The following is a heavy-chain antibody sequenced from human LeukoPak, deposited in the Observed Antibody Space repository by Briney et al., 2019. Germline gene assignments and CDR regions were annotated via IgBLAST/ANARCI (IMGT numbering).Heavy chain of an antibody. CDR1: GVTFSSYW. CDR2: IKQDGSEK. J-gene: IGHJ4*02. CDR3: ARGHIVVED. V-gene: IGHV3-7*01. D-gene: IGHD2-21*01. Sequence: GGSLRLSCAASGVTFSSYWMSWVRQAPGKGLEWVANIKQDGSEKYYADSVKGRFTSSRDNAKNSLYLQMNSLRAEDTAVYYCARGHIVVEDWGQGTLVTVSS.